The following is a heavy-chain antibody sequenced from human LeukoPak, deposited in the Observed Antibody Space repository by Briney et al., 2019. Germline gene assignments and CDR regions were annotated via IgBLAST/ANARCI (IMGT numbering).Heavy chain of an antibody. V-gene: IGHV3-33*06. Sequence: GGSLRLSCAASGFTFSSYGMHWVRQAPGKGLEWGAVIWYDGSNKYYADSVKGRFTISRDNSKNTLYLQMNSLRAEDTAVYYCAKDPDYGDYYFDYWGPGTLVTVSS. D-gene: IGHD4-17*01. J-gene: IGHJ4*02. CDR3: AKDPDYGDYYFDY. CDR1: GFTFSSYG. CDR2: IWYDGSNK.